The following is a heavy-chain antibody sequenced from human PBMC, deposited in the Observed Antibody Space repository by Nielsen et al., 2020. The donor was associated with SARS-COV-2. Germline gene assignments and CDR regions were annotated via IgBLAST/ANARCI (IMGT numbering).Heavy chain of an antibody. J-gene: IGHJ4*02. D-gene: IGHD4-17*01. CDR2: IYYSGST. Sequence: SETLSLTCTVSGCSISSGDYYWNWVRQPPGKGLEWIGHIYYSGSTYYNPSLKSRVTTSEDTSKNQFSLNLGSVTAADTAVYYCARTTVTTAFDYWGQGTLVTVSS. CDR3: ARTTVTTAFDY. CDR1: GCSISSGDYY. V-gene: IGHV4-30-4*01.